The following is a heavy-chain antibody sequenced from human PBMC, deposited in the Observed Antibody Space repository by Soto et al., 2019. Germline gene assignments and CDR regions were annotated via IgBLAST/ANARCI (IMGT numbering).Heavy chain of an antibody. D-gene: IGHD6-13*01. CDR1: GGSISSYH. J-gene: IGHJ6*02. V-gene: IGHV4-4*07. CDR2: IYTSGST. Sequence: QVQLQESGPGLVKPSETLSLTCTVSGGSISSYHWSWIRQPAGKGLEWIGRIYTSGSTNYNPSLKSRVHMSVDTSKKPFSLQLSSVAAADTAVYYFAGDGSWSSGMDVWGQGTTVTVSS. CDR3: AGDGSWSSGMDV.